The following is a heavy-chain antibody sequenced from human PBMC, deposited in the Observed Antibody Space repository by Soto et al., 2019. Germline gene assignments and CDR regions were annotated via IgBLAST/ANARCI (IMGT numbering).Heavy chain of an antibody. Sequence: QVQLQESGPGLVKPSETLSLTCTVSGGSISSYYWNWIRQPPGKGLEWIGYIYNSGNTNYNPSLRRRGTISVDTAKNQFSLKLTSGTAADTAVYYCAAPPRYWGQGTLVTVSS. CDR2: IYNSGNT. V-gene: IGHV4-59*01. CDR3: AAPPRY. J-gene: IGHJ4*02. CDR1: GGSISSYY.